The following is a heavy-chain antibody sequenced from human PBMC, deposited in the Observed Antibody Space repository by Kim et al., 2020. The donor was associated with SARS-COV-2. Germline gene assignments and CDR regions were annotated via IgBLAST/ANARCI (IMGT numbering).Heavy chain of an antibody. V-gene: IGHV1-18*01. CDR3: ARDSSSSWYVLDTDGMDV. CDR2: ISAYNGNT. CDR1: GYTFTSYG. J-gene: IGHJ6*02. Sequence: ASVKVSCKASGYTFTSYGISWVRQAPGQGLEWMGWISAYNGNTNYAQKLQGRVTMTTDTSTSTAYMELRSLRSDDTAVYYCARDSSSSWYVLDTDGMDVWGQGTTLTVSS. D-gene: IGHD6-13*01.